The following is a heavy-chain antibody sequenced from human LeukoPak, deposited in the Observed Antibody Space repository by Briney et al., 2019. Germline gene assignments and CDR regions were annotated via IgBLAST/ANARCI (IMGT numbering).Heavy chain of an antibody. Sequence: ASETLSLTCTVSGGSISSSSYYWGWIRQPPGKGLEWIGSIYYSGSTYNNPSLKSRVTISVDTSKNQFSLKLSSVTAADTAVYYCARRLYCSSASCSTIYYMDVWGKGTTVTVSS. V-gene: IGHV4-39*01. CDR3: ARRLYCSSASCSTIYYMDV. CDR2: IYYSGST. D-gene: IGHD2-2*01. J-gene: IGHJ6*03. CDR1: GGSISSSSYY.